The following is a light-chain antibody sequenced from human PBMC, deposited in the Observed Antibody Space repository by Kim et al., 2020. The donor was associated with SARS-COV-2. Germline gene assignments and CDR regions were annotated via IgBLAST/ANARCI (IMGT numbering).Light chain of an antibody. CDR1: TGAVTSDFH. V-gene: IGLV7-43*01. CDR2: GTT. Sequence: PGGTVTLTFASNTGAVTSDFHANWFRQKPGQAPRPLIYGTTERHSRTPIRFSGSLTGGKAALTLSVVQPEDEADYYCLLYYGDTYVFGSGTKVTVL. J-gene: IGLJ1*01. CDR3: LLYYGDTYV.